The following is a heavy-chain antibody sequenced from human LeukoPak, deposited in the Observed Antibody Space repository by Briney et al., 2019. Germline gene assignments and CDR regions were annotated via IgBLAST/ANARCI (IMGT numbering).Heavy chain of an antibody. J-gene: IGHJ4*02. Sequence: GGPLRLSCAASGFTFNTYWMHWVRQAPGKGLVWVSRINNDGSDTIYADSVKGRFTISRDNAKDTLYLQMISLRVEDTAVYYCARSSYPYYFDYWGQGTLVTVSS. CDR3: ARSSYPYYFDY. V-gene: IGHV3-74*01. CDR2: INNDGSDT. CDR1: GFTFNTYW.